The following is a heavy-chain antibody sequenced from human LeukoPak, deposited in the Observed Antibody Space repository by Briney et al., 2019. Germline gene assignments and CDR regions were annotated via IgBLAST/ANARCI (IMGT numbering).Heavy chain of an antibody. CDR3: ARGYYDSSGYSTIDAFDI. J-gene: IGHJ3*02. D-gene: IGHD3-22*01. CDR2: INPNSDGT. V-gene: IGHV1-2*02. CDR1: GYTFTGYY. Sequence: ASVKVSCKASGYTFTGYYMLWVRQAPGQGLEGMGWINPNSDGTKYAQKLQGRVTMTRDTSISTAYMELSRLRSDDTAVYYCARGYYDSSGYSTIDAFDIWGQGTMVTVSS.